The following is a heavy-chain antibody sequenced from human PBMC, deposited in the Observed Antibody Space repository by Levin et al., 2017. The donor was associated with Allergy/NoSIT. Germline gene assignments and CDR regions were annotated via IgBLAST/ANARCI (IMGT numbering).Heavy chain of an antibody. CDR2: IFPGDSDT. CDR1: GYRFTDYW. CDR3: ARPFPRLCHAATCPYFDY. J-gene: IGHJ4*02. Sequence: KPGESLKISCKASGYRFTDYWIGWLRQMPGKGLEWMGIIFPGDSDTRYSPSFQGQVTISADKSIGTAYLQWSSLRASDTAMYYCARPFPRLCHAATCPYFDYWGQGTLVTVSS. V-gene: IGHV5-51*01. D-gene: IGHD2-15*01.